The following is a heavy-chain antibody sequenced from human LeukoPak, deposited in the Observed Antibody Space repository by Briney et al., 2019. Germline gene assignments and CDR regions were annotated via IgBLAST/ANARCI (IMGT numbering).Heavy chain of an antibody. CDR1: GFTFSSYW. D-gene: IGHD6-19*01. Sequence: GGSLRLSCVASGFTFSSYWMSWVRQAPGKGLEWVANIKQDGSEKYYVDSVKGRFTISRDNAKNSLYLQMNSLRAEDTAVYYCARDQVAVAANYYYYGMDVWGQGTTVTVSS. V-gene: IGHV3-7*01. J-gene: IGHJ6*02. CDR2: IKQDGSEK. CDR3: ARDQVAVAANYYYYGMDV.